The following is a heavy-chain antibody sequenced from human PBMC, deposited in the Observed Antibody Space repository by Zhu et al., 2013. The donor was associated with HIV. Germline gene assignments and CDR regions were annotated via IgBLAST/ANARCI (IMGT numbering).Heavy chain of an antibody. CDR3: ARREKAYDNSGLFDY. J-gene: IGHJ4*02. Sequence: QVTVMQSEAVVKKPGSSVRVSCKSAGGSFSHYAMNWVRQAPGQGFEWMGGIIPAFGVVNYAQRFQGRITISASKETSTDFLELRSVTSGDTGIYYCARREKAYDNSGLFDYWGQGTLVTVSS. CDR1: GGSFSHYA. CDR2: IIPAFGVV. D-gene: IGHD4-4*01. V-gene: IGHV1-69*17.